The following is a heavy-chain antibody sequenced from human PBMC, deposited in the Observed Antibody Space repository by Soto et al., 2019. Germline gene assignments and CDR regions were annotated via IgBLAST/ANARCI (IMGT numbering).Heavy chain of an antibody. J-gene: IGHJ4*02. CDR2: IFPTGNT. D-gene: IGHD3-16*01. V-gene: IGHV4-4*07. Sequence: SETLSLTCTVSSASLSNYYWSWIRQPAGKGLEWIGRIFPTGNTDYNPSLRSRVTMSVDTSKNQFSLKLNSVPAADTAVYYCARASLGPDYRGRGTLVTVAS. CDR3: ARASLGPDY. CDR1: SASLSNYY.